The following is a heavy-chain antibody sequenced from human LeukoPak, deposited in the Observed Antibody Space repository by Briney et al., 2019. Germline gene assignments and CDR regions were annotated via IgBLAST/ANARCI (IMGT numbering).Heavy chain of an antibody. V-gene: IGHV3-20*04. CDR3: ASYSSGWHMDV. J-gene: IGHJ6*03. D-gene: IGHD6-19*01. CDR1: GFTFDNYG. Sequence: GGSLRLSCAASGFTFDNYGINWVRQAPGKGLEWVSRIHWNGGRTGYADSVKGRFTISRDNAKNSLYLQMNSLRVEDTALYYCASYSSGWHMDVWGKGTTVTVSS. CDR2: IHWNGGRT.